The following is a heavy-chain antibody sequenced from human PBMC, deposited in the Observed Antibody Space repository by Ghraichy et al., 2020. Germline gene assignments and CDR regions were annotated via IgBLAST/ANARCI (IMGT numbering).Heavy chain of an antibody. CDR3: AREGLGLWFGELHDAFDI. V-gene: IGHV4-59*01. D-gene: IGHD3-10*01. J-gene: IGHJ3*02. CDR1: GGSISSYY. CDR2: IYYSGST. Sequence: SETLSLTCTVSGGSISSYYWSWIRQPPGKGLEWIGYIYYSGSTNYNPSLKSRVTISVDTSKNQFSLKLSSVTAADTAVYYCAREGLGLWFGELHDAFDIWGQGTMVTVSS.